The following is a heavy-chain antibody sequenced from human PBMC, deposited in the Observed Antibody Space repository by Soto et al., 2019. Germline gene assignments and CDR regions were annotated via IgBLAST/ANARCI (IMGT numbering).Heavy chain of an antibody. J-gene: IGHJ4*02. CDR3: AREGFDSSYAF. CDR2: ISSTGSSI. CDR1: GITFSDYY. Sequence: QVQLVESGGGLVKPGGSLRLSCAASGITFSDYYMSWIRQAPGKGLEWVAYISSTGSSIYYADSVEGRFTISRDNARNSLYLQMNSLRAEDTAVYYCAREGFDSSYAFWGQGTLVTVSS. D-gene: IGHD2-2*01. V-gene: IGHV3-11*01.